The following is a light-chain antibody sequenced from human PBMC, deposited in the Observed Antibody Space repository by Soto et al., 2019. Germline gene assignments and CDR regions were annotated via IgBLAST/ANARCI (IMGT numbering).Light chain of an antibody. CDR2: GNY. V-gene: IGLV1-40*01. J-gene: IGLJ3*02. CDR3: QSYDSSLSGWV. CDR1: SSNIGAGYD. Sequence: QSALTQPPSVYGAPGQRVTISCTGSSSNIGAGYDVHWYQQLPGTAPKLLIYGNYNRPSGVPDRFSGSKSGTSASLAITGLQAEDEADYYCQSYDSSLSGWVFGGGTKLTVL.